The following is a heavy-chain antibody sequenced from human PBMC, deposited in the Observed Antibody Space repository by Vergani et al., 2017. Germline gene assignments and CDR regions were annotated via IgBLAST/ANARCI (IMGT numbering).Heavy chain of an antibody. CDR2: MNPNSGNT. CDR3: ARNAIAAVRRARGWFDP. Sequence: QVQLVQSGAEVKKPGASVKVSCTASGYTFTSYDINWVRQATGQGLEWMGWMNPNSGNTGYAQKFQGRVTMSRNTSISTAYMELSSLRAEDTAVSYCARNAIAAVRRARGWFDPWGQGTLVTVSS. CDR1: GYTFTSYD. D-gene: IGHD6-13*01. J-gene: IGHJ5*02. V-gene: IGHV1-8*01.